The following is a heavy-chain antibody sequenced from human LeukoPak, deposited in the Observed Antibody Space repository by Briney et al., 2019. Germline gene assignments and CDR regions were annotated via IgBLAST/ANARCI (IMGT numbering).Heavy chain of an antibody. J-gene: IGHJ4*02. CDR2: IIPIFGTA. CDR3: ARGTSITIFGVVNYYFDY. D-gene: IGHD3-3*01. V-gene: IGHV1-69*05. Sequence: GASVKVSCKASGYTFTSYAISWVRQAPGQGLEWMGGIIPIFGTANYAQKFQGRVTITTDESTSTAYMELSSLGSEDTAVYYCARGTSITIFGVVNYYFDYWGQGTLVTVSS. CDR1: GYTFTSYA.